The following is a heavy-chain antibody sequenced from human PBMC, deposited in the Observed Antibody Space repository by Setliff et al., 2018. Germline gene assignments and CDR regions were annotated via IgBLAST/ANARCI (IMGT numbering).Heavy chain of an antibody. CDR3: ARGPRYSGSCYVNY. Sequence: SETLSLTCAVYGGSFSGYYWTWIRQPPGKGLEWIGEINHSGSSNYNPSLKSRVTISVDTSKNQFSLNLSSVTAADTAVYYCARGPRYSGSCYVNYWGQGTLVTVPQ. V-gene: IGHV4-34*01. J-gene: IGHJ4*02. CDR2: INHSGSS. CDR1: GGSFSGYY. D-gene: IGHD1-26*01.